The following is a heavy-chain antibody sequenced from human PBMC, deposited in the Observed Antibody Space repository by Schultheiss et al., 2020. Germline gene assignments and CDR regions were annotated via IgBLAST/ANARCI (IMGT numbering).Heavy chain of an antibody. CDR3: ARHWAAYYYDSSGYTPLDY. D-gene: IGHD3-22*01. CDR1: GGSINSDF. J-gene: IGHJ4*02. Sequence: SETLSLTCTVSGGSINSDFWNWIRQPAGKGLQWIGRIYTSGSTNYNPSLKSRVTMSVDTSKNQFSLKLSSVTAADTAVYYCARHWAAYYYDSSGYTPLDYWGQGTLVTVSS. V-gene: IGHV4-4*07. CDR2: IYTSGST.